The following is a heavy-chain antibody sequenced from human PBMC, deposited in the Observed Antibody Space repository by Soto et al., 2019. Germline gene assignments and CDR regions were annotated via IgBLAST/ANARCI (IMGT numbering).Heavy chain of an antibody. CDR2: ISYDGSNK. CDR1: GFTFSSYA. Sequence: QVQLVESGGGVVQPGRSLRLSCAASGFTFSSYAMHWVRQAPGKGLEWVAVISYDGSNKYYADSVKGRFTISRDNSKNTLYLQMNSLRAEDTAVYYCARGGDYGAFDIWGQGTMVTVSS. J-gene: IGHJ3*02. CDR3: ARGGDYGAFDI. V-gene: IGHV3-30-3*01. D-gene: IGHD4-17*01.